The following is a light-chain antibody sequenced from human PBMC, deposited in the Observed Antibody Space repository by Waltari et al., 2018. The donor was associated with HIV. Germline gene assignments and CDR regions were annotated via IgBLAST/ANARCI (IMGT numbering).Light chain of an antibody. Sequence: EIVLPQSPGTLSLSPGDSVTLPCRASQSLSVRYIAWYQQRPGQPPRLLIYEGVTRATGIPDRFSGSGSVRDFSLSISRLEPEDFAVYFCQQYSDSPPGTFGQGTKVEMK. CDR1: QSLSVRY. V-gene: IGKV3-20*01. CDR2: EGV. CDR3: QQYSDSPPGT. J-gene: IGKJ1*01.